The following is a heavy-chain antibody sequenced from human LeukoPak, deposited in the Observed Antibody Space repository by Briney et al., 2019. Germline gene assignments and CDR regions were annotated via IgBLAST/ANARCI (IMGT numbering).Heavy chain of an antibody. CDR1: GYTFTNYY. V-gene: IGHV1-46*01. CDR3: ARDRHKYNYDGSGYPPY. Sequence: ASVKVSCKASGYTFTNYYIHWVRQAPGQGLQWMGVINPSGGGTNFAQNFPGRVSLTRDTSTSTVYMELSSLRSDDTALYYCARDRHKYNYDGSGYPPYWGQGTLVTVSS. J-gene: IGHJ4*02. D-gene: IGHD3-22*01. CDR2: INPSGGGT.